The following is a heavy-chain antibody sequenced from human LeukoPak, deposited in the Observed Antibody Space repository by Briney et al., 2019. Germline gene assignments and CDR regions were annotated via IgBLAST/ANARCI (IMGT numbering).Heavy chain of an antibody. CDR1: GFTFSSYA. J-gene: IGHJ3*02. CDR3: ARRPLGDYVWGSYRYTGAFDI. V-gene: IGHV3-64*01. CDR2: ISSNGGST. D-gene: IGHD3-16*02. Sequence: GGSLRLSCAASGFTFSSYAMHWVRQAPGKGLEYVSAISSNGGSTYYANSVKGRFTISRDNSKNTLYLQMGSLRAEDMAVYYCARRPLGDYVWGSYRYTGAFDIWGQGTMVTVSS.